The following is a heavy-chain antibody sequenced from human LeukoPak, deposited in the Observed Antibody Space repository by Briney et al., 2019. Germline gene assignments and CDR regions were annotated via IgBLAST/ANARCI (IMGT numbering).Heavy chain of an antibody. Sequence: PGGSLRLSCAASGFTFSRYAMNWVRQAPGKGLEWVSAISGSGGSTYYADSVKGRFTISRDNSKNTLYLQMNSLRAEDTAVYYCAKAVGATTMDFDYWGQGTLVTVSS. D-gene: IGHD1-26*01. CDR2: ISGSGGST. CDR1: GFTFSRYA. V-gene: IGHV3-23*01. CDR3: AKAVGATTMDFDY. J-gene: IGHJ4*02.